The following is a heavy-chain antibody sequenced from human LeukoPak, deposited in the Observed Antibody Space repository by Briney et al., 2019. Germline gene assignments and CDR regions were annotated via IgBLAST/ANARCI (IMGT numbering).Heavy chain of an antibody. J-gene: IGHJ3*02. D-gene: IGHD3-10*01. Sequence: ASVKVSCKASGYTFTSYGISWVRQAPGQGLEWMGWISAYNGNTNYAQKLQGRVTMTTDTSTSTAYMELRSLRSDDTAVYYCARDQDYYATSDAFDIWGQGTMVTVSS. CDR1: GYTFTSYG. CDR3: ARDQDYYATSDAFDI. V-gene: IGHV1-18*01. CDR2: ISAYNGNT.